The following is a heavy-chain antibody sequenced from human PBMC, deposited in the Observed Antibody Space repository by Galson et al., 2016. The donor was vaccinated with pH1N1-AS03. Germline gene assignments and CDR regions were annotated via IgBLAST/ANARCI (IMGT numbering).Heavy chain of an antibody. D-gene: IGHD3-3*01. V-gene: IGHV2-5*01. CDR1: GFSLATNGEG. Sequence: PALVKPTQTLTLTCNFSGFSLATNGEGVGWIRQPPGEALEWLALIYWNDDKRYSPSLKYRLTITKDTSRSQVVLTLTNADPVDKATYYCAHTVHTSIGVGPTQPSFLDYWGQESVVTFSS. CDR3: AHTVHTSIGVGPTQPSFLDY. CDR2: IYWNDDK. J-gene: IGHJ4*02.